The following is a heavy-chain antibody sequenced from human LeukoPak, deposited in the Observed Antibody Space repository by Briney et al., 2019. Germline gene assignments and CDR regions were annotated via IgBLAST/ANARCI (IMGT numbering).Heavy chain of an antibody. CDR3: ARPHRVDTSKWDPDDGMEV. J-gene: IGHJ6*02. CDR1: GFTFSSYE. V-gene: IGHV3-48*03. D-gene: IGHD1-26*01. CDR2: ISRSGSTI. Sequence: GGSLRLSCVASGFTFSSYEMNWVRQAPGKGLEGGSYISRSGSTIYYADAVKGRFTISRDNAKNSLDLQMNSLRAEDTAVYYCARPHRVDTSKWDPDDGMEVWGQGTTVTVSS.